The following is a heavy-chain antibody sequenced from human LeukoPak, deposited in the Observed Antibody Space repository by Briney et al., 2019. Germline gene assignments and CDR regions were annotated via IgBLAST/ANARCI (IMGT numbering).Heavy chain of an antibody. J-gene: IGHJ3*02. CDR2: ISGSSSTI. CDR3: ARDTAYAFDI. Sequence: SGGSLRLSCAASGFIFSTYSMNWVRQATGKGLEWLSYISGSSSTIHYADSVKGRFTISRDNAKNSLYLQMNSLRDEDTAVYYCARDTAYAFDIWGQGTMVTVSS. V-gene: IGHV3-48*02. CDR1: GFIFSTYS.